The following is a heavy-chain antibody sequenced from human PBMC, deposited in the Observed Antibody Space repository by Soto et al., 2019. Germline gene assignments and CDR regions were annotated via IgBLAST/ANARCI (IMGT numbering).Heavy chain of an antibody. J-gene: IGHJ4*02. D-gene: IGHD6-6*01. CDR1: GYTFTGYY. CDR2: INPNSGGT. Sequence: ASVKVCCKASGYTFTGYYMHWVRQAPGQGLEWMGWINPNSGGTNYAQKFQGRVTMARDTSISTAYMELSRLRSDDTAVYYCARDRRSSIAARSYYFDYRGQGTLVPVSP. CDR3: ARDRRSSIAARSYYFDY. V-gene: IGHV1-2*02.